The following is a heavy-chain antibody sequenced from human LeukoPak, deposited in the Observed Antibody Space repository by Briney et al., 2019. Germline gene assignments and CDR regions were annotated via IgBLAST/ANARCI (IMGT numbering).Heavy chain of an antibody. D-gene: IGHD3-10*01. V-gene: IGHV4-38-2*01. Sequence: SETLSLTCAVSGYSISSGYYWGWIRQPPGKGLEWIGSIYHSGSTYYNPSLKSRVTISVDTSKNQFSLKLSSVTAADTAVYYCARAVELWFGELFGALDIWGQGTMVTVSS. CDR3: ARAVELWFGELFGALDI. J-gene: IGHJ3*02. CDR2: IYHSGST. CDR1: GYSISSGYY.